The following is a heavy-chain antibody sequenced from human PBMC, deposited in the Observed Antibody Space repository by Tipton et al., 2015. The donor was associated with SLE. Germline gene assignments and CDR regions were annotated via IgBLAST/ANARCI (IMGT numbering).Heavy chain of an antibody. CDR3: ARATNMDV. CDR1: GFNFNIYA. CDR2: FYTGGST. Sequence: GSLRLSCAASGFNFNIYAMSWVRQAPGKGLEWVSVFYTGGSTYYADSVRGRFTVSRDDFENTLYLQMNSLRVEDTAIYYCARATNMDVWGNGTTVTVSS. J-gene: IGHJ6*03. V-gene: IGHV3-23*03.